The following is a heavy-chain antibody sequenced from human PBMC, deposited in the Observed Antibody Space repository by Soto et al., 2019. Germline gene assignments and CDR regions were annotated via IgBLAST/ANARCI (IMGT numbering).Heavy chain of an antibody. D-gene: IGHD1-1*01. CDR2: INESGST. V-gene: IGHV4-34*01. Sequence: QVQLQQWGAGLVKPSETLSLSCAVYGQSFSGHSWAWIRQPPGKGLEWIGEINESGSTYYNPSLKSRVPNSPDTSKNQFSLKLSSVSAADTAAYFCARGSGIVALPGELEDVNYDYWGQGTLVNVSS. CDR3: ARGSGIVALPGELEDVNYDY. CDR1: GQSFSGHS. J-gene: IGHJ4*02.